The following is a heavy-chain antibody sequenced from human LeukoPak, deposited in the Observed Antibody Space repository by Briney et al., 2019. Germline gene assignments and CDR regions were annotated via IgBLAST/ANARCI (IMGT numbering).Heavy chain of an antibody. J-gene: IGHJ4*02. Sequence: ASVNVSCKASGYTFTGYYMHWVRQAPGQGLEWMGWINPNSGGTNYAQKFQGRVTMTRDTSISTAYMELSRLRSDDTAVYYCARVRRGAVAGTDYWGQGTLVTVSS. CDR2: INPNSGGT. V-gene: IGHV1-2*02. CDR3: ARVRRGAVAGTDY. CDR1: GYTFTGYY. D-gene: IGHD6-19*01.